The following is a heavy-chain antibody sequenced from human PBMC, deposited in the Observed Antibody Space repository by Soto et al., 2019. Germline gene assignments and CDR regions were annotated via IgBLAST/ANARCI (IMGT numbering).Heavy chain of an antibody. V-gene: IGHV1-18*01. D-gene: IGHD2-15*01. CDR1: GYTFTSYG. Sequence: ASVKVSCKASGYTFTSYGISWVRQAPGQGLEWMGWISAYNGNTNYAQKLQGRVTMTTDTSTSTAYMELRSLRSDDTAVYYCARNLGPSYCSGGSCYSSDAFDIWGQWTMVTVSS. CDR3: ARNLGPSYCSGGSCYSSDAFDI. J-gene: IGHJ3*02. CDR2: ISAYNGNT.